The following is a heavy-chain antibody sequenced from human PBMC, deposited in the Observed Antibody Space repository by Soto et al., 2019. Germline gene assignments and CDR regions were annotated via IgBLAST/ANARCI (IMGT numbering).Heavy chain of an antibody. CDR2: ISAYNGNT. V-gene: IGHV1-18*01. CDR1: GYTFTSYG. D-gene: IGHD3-22*01. J-gene: IGHJ6*02. CDR3: ARDLGDYYDSSGYSRNYYYYGMDV. Sequence: ASVKVSCKASGYTFTSYGISWVRQAPGQGLEWMGWISAYNGNTNCAQKLQGRVTMTTDTSTSTAYMELRSLRSDDTAVYYCARDLGDYYDSSGYSRNYYYYGMDVWGQGTTVTVSS.